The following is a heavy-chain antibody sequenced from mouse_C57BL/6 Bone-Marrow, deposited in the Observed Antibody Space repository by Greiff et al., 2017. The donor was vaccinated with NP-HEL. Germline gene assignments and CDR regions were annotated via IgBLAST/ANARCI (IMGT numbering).Heavy chain of an antibody. CDR1: GYTFTSYG. D-gene: IGHD2-1*01. J-gene: IGHJ4*01. CDR3: ARSFLPYAMDY. CDR2: IYPRSGNT. V-gene: IGHV1-81*01. Sequence: VQLQQPGAELARPGASVKLSCKASGYTFTSYGISWVKQRPGQGLEWIGEIYPRSGNTYYNEKFKGKATLTADKSSSTAYMELRSLTAEDAAVYFCARSFLPYAMDYWGQGTSVTVSS.